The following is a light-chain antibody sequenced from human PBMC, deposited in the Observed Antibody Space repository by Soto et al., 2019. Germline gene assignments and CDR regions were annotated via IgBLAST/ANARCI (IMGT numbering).Light chain of an antibody. Sequence: DIQMTQAPSSLSASVGDRVTITCRARQAISTYLAWYQQKPGKVPKLLISAAYTLQSGVPPRFSGSGSGTDFTLTISSLQPEDVANYYCQKYDNAPLTFGGGTKVEIK. CDR3: QKYDNAPLT. V-gene: IGKV1-27*01. CDR1: QAISTY. CDR2: AAY. J-gene: IGKJ4*01.